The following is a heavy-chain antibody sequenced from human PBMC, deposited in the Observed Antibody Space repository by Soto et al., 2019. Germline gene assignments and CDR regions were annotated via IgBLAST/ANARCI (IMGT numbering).Heavy chain of an antibody. V-gene: IGHV1-69*02. J-gene: IGHJ3*02. CDR3: ASCDPITGTTNGAFDI. D-gene: IGHD1-7*01. CDR1: GGTFSSYT. Sequence: QVQLVQSGAEVKKPGSSVKVSCKAYGGTFSSYTISWVRQAPGQGLEWMGRIIPILGIANYAQKFQGRVTITADKSTSTAYMELSSLRSEDTAVYYCASCDPITGTTNGAFDIWGQGTMVTVSS. CDR2: IIPILGIA.